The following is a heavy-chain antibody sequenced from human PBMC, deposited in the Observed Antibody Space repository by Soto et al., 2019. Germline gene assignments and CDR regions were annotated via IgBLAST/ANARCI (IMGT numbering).Heavy chain of an antibody. CDR1: GYSFTSYD. D-gene: IGHD1-20*01. J-gene: IGHJ4*01. CDR3: ARNKWNTGDSDY. Sequence: QVQLVQSGAEVKKPGASVKVSCKASGYSFTSYDINWVRQASGQGLEWLGWMTPISGETGYAQKFQGRVSMTRDTSTSTAYVELSSLTYEDSAIYYCARNKWNTGDSDYWVHGTLVTVSS. CDR2: MTPISGET. V-gene: IGHV1-8*01.